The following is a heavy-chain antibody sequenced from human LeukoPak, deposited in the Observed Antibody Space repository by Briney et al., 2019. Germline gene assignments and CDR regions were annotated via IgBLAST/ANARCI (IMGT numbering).Heavy chain of an antibody. CDR1: GGSFSGYY. V-gene: IGHV4-34*01. J-gene: IGHJ6*03. CDR2: INHSGST. D-gene: IGHD5-18*01. CDR3: ARGKVDTAMGYYYYYMDV. Sequence: PSETLSLTCAVYGGSFSGYYWSWIRQPPGKGLEWIGEINHSGSTNYNPSLKSRVTISVDTSKNQFSLKLSSVTAADTAVYYCARGKVDTAMGYYYYYMDVWGKGTTVTVSS.